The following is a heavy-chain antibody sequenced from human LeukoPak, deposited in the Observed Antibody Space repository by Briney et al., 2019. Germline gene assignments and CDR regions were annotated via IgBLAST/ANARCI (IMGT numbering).Heavy chain of an antibody. D-gene: IGHD4-23*01. CDR1: GFTFSSYW. J-gene: IGHJ1*01. Sequence: GGSLRLSCTASGFTFSSYWMHWVRQAPGKGLVWVSGINSDGSDTYYADSVKGRFTISRDNAKNALYLQMNSLRAEDTAVYYCYGGNAESWGQGTPVTVSS. CDR3: YGGNAES. CDR2: INSDGSDT. V-gene: IGHV3-74*01.